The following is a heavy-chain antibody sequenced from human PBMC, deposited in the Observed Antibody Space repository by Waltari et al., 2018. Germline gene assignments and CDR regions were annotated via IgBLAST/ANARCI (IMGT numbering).Heavy chain of an antibody. CDR3: ASQVGALHPGVVFDY. Sequence: EVQLVQSGAEVKKPGESLKISCKGSGYSFTSYWIGWVRQMPGKGLEWMGINYPGDSDTRYSPSFQGQVTISADKSISTAYLQWSSLKASDTAMYYCASQVGALHPGVVFDYWGQGTLVTVSS. V-gene: IGHV5-51*01. J-gene: IGHJ4*02. CDR2: NYPGDSDT. D-gene: IGHD1-26*01. CDR1: GYSFTSYW.